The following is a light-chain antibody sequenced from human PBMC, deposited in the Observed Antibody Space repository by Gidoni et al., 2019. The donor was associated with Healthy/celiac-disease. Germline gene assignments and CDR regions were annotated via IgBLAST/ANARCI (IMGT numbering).Light chain of an antibody. J-gene: IGKJ5*01. CDR1: QSISIY. Sequence: DIQMTQSPSSLSASVGDRVTITCRASQSISIYLNWYQQKPGKAPKLLIYAASSLQSGVPSRFSGSGSGTDFTLTISRLQPEDFATYYCQQSYSTPPEVTFGQGTRLEIK. CDR2: AAS. V-gene: IGKV1-39*01. CDR3: QQSYSTPPEVT.